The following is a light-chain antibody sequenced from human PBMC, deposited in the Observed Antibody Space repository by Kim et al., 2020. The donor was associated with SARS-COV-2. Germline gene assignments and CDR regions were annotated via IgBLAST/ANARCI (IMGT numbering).Light chain of an antibody. CDR3: NSRDSSGNHVL. Sequence: SSELTQDPAVSVALGQPVRITCQGDSLRGYYASWFQQKSGQAPILVMYGDKNRPSGIPDRFSGSGSGNTASLTITGAQAEDEADYYCNSRDSSGNHVLFG. V-gene: IGLV3-19*01. J-gene: IGLJ3*02. CDR2: GDK. CDR1: SLRGYY.